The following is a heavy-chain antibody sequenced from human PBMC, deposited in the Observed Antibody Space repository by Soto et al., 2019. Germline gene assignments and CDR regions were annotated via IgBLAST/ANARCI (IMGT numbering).Heavy chain of an antibody. D-gene: IGHD2-15*01. J-gene: IGHJ6*01. CDR2: TYYRSKWYN. Sequence: SRTIALTCGVSGHSCRDSGATWNWVSQSPYKSLEWLGRTYYRSKWYNDYAVSVKSRITITPDTSKNQFSLQLNSVTPEDTAVYYCARVVEGYGYY. CDR3: ARVVEGYGYY. V-gene: IGHV6-1*01. CDR1: GHSCRDSGAT.